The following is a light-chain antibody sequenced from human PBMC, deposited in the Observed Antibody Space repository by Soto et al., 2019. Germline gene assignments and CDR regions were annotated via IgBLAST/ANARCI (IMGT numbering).Light chain of an antibody. CDR2: GNS. CDR1: SSNIGAGYD. Sequence: QLVLTQPPSVSGAPGQRVTISCTGSSSNIGAGYDVHWYQQLPGTAPKLLIYGNSNRPSGVPDRLSGSKSGTAASLAITGLHAEDEADYYCQSYDSSLSGVVFGGGTKLTVL. J-gene: IGLJ2*01. CDR3: QSYDSSLSGVV. V-gene: IGLV1-40*01.